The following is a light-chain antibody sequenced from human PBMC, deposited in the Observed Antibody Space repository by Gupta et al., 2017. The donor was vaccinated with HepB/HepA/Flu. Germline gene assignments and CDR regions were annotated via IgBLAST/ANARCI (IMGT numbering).Light chain of an antibody. Sequence: DIVMTQSPLSLPVTPGEPASISCRSSQSLLHGDGCNYLDWYLQKPGQSPQLLIYLGFNRASGVPDRFSGSGSGTDFTLKISRVEAEDVGIYYCMQSLQTPSFGGGTKVEIK. CDR3: MQSLQTPS. J-gene: IGKJ4*01. CDR2: LGF. CDR1: QSLLHGDGCNY. V-gene: IGKV2-28*01.